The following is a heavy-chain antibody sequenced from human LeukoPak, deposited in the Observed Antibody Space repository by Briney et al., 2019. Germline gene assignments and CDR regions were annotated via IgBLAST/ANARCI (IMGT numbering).Heavy chain of an antibody. CDR1: GGTFSSCA. CDR3: ARESKAAAGPDY. D-gene: IGHD6-13*01. CDR2: IIPIFGTA. J-gene: IGHJ4*02. Sequence: ASVKVSCKASGGTFSSCAISWVRQAPGQGLEWMGGIIPIFGTANYAQKFQGRVTITTDESTSTAYMELSSLRSEDTAVYYCARESKAAAGPDYWGQGTLVTVSS. V-gene: IGHV1-69*05.